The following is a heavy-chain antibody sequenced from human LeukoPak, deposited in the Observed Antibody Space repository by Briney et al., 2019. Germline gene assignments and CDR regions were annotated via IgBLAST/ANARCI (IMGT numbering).Heavy chain of an antibody. CDR1: GYPFSDYY. CDR3: ARLSAL. J-gene: IGHJ4*02. V-gene: IGHV1-2*02. Sequence: ASVKVSCKTSGYPFSDYYIHWIRQASGQGLESMGWINPKNGDTKYAQRSQGRLTITMDTSIDTAYMELRSLRYDDTAVYYCARLSALWGQGTLVTVSS. CDR2: INPKNGDT.